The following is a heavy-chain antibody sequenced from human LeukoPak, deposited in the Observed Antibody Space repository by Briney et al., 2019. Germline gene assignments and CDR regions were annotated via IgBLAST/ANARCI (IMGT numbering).Heavy chain of an antibody. CDR1: GFTFSNAW. D-gene: IGHD2-2*02. V-gene: IGHV3-15*01. J-gene: IGHJ4*02. CDR2: IKSKTDGGTT. Sequence: GGSLRLSCAASGFTFSNAWMSWVRQAPGKGLEWVGRIKSKTDGGTTDYAAPVKGRFTISRDDSKNMLYLQMNSLKTEDTAVYYCTTTPRGYCSSTSCYNIYWGQGTLVTVSS. CDR3: TTTPRGYCSSTSCYNIY.